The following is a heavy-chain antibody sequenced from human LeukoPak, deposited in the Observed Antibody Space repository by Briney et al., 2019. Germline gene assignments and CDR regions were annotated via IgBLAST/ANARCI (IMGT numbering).Heavy chain of an antibody. CDR1: GFTFSNFA. Sequence: GGSLRLSCAASGFTFSNFAMSWVRQAPGKGLDWVSSISYSGGSTYYADSVKRRFTISRDNSRNTLYLHMSSLRAEDTAIYYCAKLRVVPPDYWGQGPLVIVSS. V-gene: IGHV3-23*01. CDR3: AKLRVVPPDY. CDR2: ISYSGGST. D-gene: IGHD2-15*01. J-gene: IGHJ4*02.